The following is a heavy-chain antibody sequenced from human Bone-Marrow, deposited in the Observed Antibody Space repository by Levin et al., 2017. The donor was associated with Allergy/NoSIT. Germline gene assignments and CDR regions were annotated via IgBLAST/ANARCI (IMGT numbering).Heavy chain of an antibody. V-gene: IGHV1-69*01. D-gene: IGHD5-18*01. CDR2: IIPIFGTA. CDR3: ASSSDQIQLWPTKDY. Sequence: GGSLRLSCKASGGTFSSYAISWVRQAPGQGLEWMGGIIPIFGTANYAQKFQGRVTITADESTSTAYMELSSLRSEDTAVYYCASSSDQIQLWPTKDYWGQGTLVTVSS. J-gene: IGHJ4*02. CDR1: GGTFSSYA.